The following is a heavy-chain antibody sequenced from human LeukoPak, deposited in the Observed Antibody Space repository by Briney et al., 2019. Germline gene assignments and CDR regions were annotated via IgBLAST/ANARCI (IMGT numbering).Heavy chain of an antibody. CDR2: IRGSADRK. J-gene: IGHJ3*01. Sequence: GGSLRLSCAASGFSFSTYVMTWVRQAPGKGLEWASSIRGSADRKDYADSVQGRFTISRDNSKNTLYLQMNGLRVEDTAVYYCAKLGDPGGFSGWGRPFDVWGQGTRVTVSP. D-gene: IGHD6-19*01. CDR3: AKLGDPGGFSGWGRPFDV. CDR1: GFSFSTYV. V-gene: IGHV3-23*01.